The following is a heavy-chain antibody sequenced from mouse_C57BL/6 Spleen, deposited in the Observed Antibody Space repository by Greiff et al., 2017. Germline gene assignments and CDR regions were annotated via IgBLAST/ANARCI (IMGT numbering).Heavy chain of an antibody. V-gene: IGHV1-15*01. Sequence: QVQLQQSGAELVRPGASVTLSCKASGYTFTDYEMHWVKQTPVHGLEWIGAIDPETGGTAYNQKFKGKAILTADKSSRTAYMELRSLTSEDSAVYYCTGAMDYWGQGTSVTVSS. CDR1: GYTFTDYE. CDR3: TGAMDY. J-gene: IGHJ4*01. CDR2: IDPETGGT.